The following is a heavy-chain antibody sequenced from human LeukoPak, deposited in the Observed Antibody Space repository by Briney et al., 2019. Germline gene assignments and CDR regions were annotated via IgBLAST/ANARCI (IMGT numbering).Heavy chain of an antibody. V-gene: IGHV1-46*01. CDR3: ATVTITHYYDGHGFDY. CDR1: GYSFTSHY. CDR2: INPRGTST. J-gene: IGHJ4*02. D-gene: IGHD3-22*01. Sequence: GASVKVSCKASGYSFTSHYMHWVRQAPGQGLEWMGVINPRGTSTIYAQKFQGRVTMTEDTSTDTAYMELSSLRSEDTAVYYCATVTITHYYDGHGFDYWGQGTLVTVVS.